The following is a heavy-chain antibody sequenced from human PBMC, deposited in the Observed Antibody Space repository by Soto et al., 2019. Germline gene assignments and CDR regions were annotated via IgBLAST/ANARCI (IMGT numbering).Heavy chain of an antibody. V-gene: IGHV3-53*02. Sequence: EVQLVETGGGLIQPGGSLRLSCEVTGFTVSSNYMSWVRQAPGKGLEWVSVIYSGGTTYSADSVKGRFTISRDDSKNTLYRHMNSLRAEDTAVYYCARAWWSSSRWFDPWGQGTRVTVSS. J-gene: IGHJ5*02. CDR3: ARAWWSSSRWFDP. D-gene: IGHD6-6*01. CDR2: IYSGGTT. CDR1: GFTVSSNY.